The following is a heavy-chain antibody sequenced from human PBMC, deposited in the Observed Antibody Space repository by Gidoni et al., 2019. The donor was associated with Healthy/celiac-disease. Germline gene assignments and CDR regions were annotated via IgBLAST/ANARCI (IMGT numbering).Heavy chain of an antibody. CDR3: ARPGHTVDAFDI. Sequence: QLQLQESGPGLVKPSETLSLTCTVSGGSISSSSYYWGWIRQPPGKGLEWIGSIYYSGSTYYNPSLKSRVTISVDTSKNQFSLKLSSVTAADTAVYYCARPGHTVDAFDIWGQGTMVTVSS. D-gene: IGHD4-4*01. V-gene: IGHV4-39*01. J-gene: IGHJ3*02. CDR2: IYYSGST. CDR1: GGSISSSSYY.